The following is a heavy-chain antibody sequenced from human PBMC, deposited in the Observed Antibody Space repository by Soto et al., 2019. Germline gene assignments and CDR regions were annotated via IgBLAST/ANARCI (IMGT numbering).Heavy chain of an antibody. CDR2: ISGSGGST. CDR3: AKAPSYDSSGSVFDY. V-gene: IGHV3-23*01. D-gene: IGHD3-22*01. Sequence: GSLRLSCAASGFTFSSYAMSWVRQAPGKGLEWVSGISGSGGSTYYADSVKGRFTISRDNSKNTLFLHMNSLRAEDTAVYYCAKAPSYDSSGSVFDYWGQGTLVTVSS. J-gene: IGHJ4*02. CDR1: GFTFSSYA.